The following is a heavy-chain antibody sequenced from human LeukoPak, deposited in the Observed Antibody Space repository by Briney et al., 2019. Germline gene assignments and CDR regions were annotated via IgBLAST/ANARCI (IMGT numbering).Heavy chain of an antibody. CDR3: ARPSTRRGYSYGRNWYFDL. D-gene: IGHD5-18*01. CDR2: INHSGST. CDR1: GGSFSGYY. V-gene: IGHV4-34*01. J-gene: IGHJ2*01. Sequence: SETLSLTCAVYGGSFSGYYWSWIRQPPGKGLEWIGEINHSGSTNYNPSLKSRVTISVDTSKNQFSLKLSSVTAADTAVYYCARPSTRRGYSYGRNWYFDLWGRGTLVTVSS.